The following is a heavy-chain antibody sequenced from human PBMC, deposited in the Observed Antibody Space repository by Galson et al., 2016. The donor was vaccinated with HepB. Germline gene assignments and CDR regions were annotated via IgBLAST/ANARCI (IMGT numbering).Heavy chain of an antibody. CDR2: IRTRSTFT. CDR3: ARIGGYDS. J-gene: IGHJ5*02. D-gene: IGHD5-12*01. V-gene: IGHV3-11*06. CDR1: GFNFSDHF. Sequence: SLRLSCAVSGFNFSDHFMTWIRQAPGKGLEWVSYIRTRSTFTYHADSVKGRFSTSRDNSKNSLYLQMTSLRVEDTAVYYCARIGGYDSWGRGTLVTVSS.